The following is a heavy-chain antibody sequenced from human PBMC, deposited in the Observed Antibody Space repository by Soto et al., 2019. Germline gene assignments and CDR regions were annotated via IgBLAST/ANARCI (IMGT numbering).Heavy chain of an antibody. CDR3: ARGVWDCRGGGCSGWFDP. CDR1: GGTFSSYA. V-gene: IGHV1-69*11. D-gene: IGHD2-15*01. CDR2: FIPLLDTT. Sequence: QVQLVQSGAEVKKPGSSVRVSCKSSGGTFSSYAINWVRQAPGQGLEWMGSFIPLLDTTNYAQKFQGRVSITAGESATTVYLELSNLKSDDTAVYYCARGVWDCRGGGCSGWFDPWGQGTLVTVSS. J-gene: IGHJ5*02.